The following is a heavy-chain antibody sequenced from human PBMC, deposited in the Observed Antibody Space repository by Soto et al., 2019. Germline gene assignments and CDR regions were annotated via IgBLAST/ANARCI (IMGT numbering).Heavy chain of an antibody. J-gene: IGHJ4*02. CDR3: ARGGTAEADF. D-gene: IGHD2-21*02. CDR1: GYTFTGYG. CDR2: ASPLSATT. Sequence: QAQLVQSGAEVKEPGASVKVSCKASGYTFTGYGITWVRQAPGQGLEWMGWASPLSATTNYAPKFQGRVTMTTDTSTNMAYMELRSLRSDDTAVYYCARGGTAEADFWGKRPLVTLAS. V-gene: IGHV1-18*01.